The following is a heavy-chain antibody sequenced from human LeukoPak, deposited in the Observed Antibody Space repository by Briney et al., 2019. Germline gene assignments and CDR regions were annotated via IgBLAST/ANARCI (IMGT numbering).Heavy chain of an antibody. CDR2: ISSISSYI. J-gene: IGHJ4*02. D-gene: IGHD6-19*01. CDR1: GFTFSGYS. CDR3: ARDIPSPYFIAVAGRFDY. Sequence: GSLRLSCAPSGFTFSGYSMNWVRHAPEKGLEWVSSISSISSYIYYTDSVKGRFTISRDNAKNSLYLQMNSLRADDTAVYYGARDIPSPYFIAVAGRFDYWGQGTLVTVSS. V-gene: IGHV3-21*01.